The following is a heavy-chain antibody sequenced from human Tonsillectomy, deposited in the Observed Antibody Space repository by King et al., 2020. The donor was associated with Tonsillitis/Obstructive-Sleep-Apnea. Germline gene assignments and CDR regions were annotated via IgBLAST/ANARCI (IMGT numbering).Heavy chain of an antibody. J-gene: IGHJ6*03. V-gene: IGHV4-34*01. Sequence: VQLQQWGAGLLKPSETLSLTCAVYGGSFSGYYWSWIRQPPGKGLEWIGEINHSVSTNYNPSLKSRVTISVDTSKNQFSLKLSSVTAADTAVYYCAGGDLVVVPAAIHYYYYMDVWGKGTTVTVSS. CDR3: AGGDLVVVPAAIHYYYYMDV. D-gene: IGHD2-2*02. CDR2: INHSVST. CDR1: GGSFSGYY.